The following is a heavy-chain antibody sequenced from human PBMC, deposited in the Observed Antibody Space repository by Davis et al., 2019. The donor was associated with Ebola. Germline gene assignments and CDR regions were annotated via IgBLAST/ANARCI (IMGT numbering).Heavy chain of an antibody. D-gene: IGHD1-14*01. V-gene: IGHV4-39*07. J-gene: IGHJ4*02. CDR2: IYYSGST. CDR1: GGSISSSSYY. CDR3: ARVDTETRNPHFDY. Sequence: PSETLSLTCTVSGGSISSSSYYWGWIRQPPGKGLEWIGSIYYSGSTYYNPSLKSPVTISVDTSKNQFSLKLSSVTAAETAVYYWARVDTETRNPHFDYWGQGTLVTVSS.